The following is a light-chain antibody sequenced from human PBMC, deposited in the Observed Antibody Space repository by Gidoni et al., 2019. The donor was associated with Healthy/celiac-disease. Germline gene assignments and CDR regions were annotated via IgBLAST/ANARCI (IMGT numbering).Light chain of an antibody. CDR2: AAS. J-gene: IGKJ5*01. CDR3: QQSYSTPST. CDR1: QSISSY. Sequence: DIKMTHSPSSPSAAVGDRGTITCRASQSISSYLDWYQQKPGNAPKLLIYAASSLQSGVPARFSGSGSGTDFTLTISSLQPEDFATYYCQQSYSTPSTFGQGTRLEIK. V-gene: IGKV1-39*01.